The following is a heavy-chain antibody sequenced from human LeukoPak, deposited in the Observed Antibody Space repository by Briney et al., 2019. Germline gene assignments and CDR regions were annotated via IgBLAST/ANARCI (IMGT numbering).Heavy chain of an antibody. CDR2: ISGSGGST. V-gene: IGHV3-23*01. CDR1: GFTFSSYA. D-gene: IGHD5-12*01. Sequence: GGSLRLSCAASGFTFSSYAMSWVRQAPGKGLEXXXXISGSGGSTYYADSVKGRCTISRDNSKNTLYLQINSLRAEDTAVYYCAKGEDMVALTAPFDYWGQGTLVTVSS. J-gene: IGHJ4*02. CDR3: AKGEDMVALTAPFDY.